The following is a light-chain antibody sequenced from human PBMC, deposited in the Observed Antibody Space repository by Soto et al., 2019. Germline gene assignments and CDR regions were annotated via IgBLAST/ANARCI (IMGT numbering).Light chain of an antibody. Sequence: DIQMTQSPSSLSASVGDRVTITCRASQGISYYLAWYQQKPGKVPKLLIYAASTLQSGVPSRFSGSGSGTDFTLTITSLQPEDVATYYCQQYNSAPWTFGQGTKVEIK. CDR2: AAS. CDR1: QGISYY. CDR3: QQYNSAPWT. V-gene: IGKV1-27*01. J-gene: IGKJ1*01.